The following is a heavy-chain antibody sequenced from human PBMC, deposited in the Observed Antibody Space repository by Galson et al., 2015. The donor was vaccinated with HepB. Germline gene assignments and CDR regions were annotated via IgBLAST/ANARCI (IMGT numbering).Heavy chain of an antibody. D-gene: IGHD1-26*01. Sequence: SLRLSCAASGFTFSRNWMSWVRQAPGKGLEWVANIKQDGSEEYYVHSVKGRFTISRDNAKNSLYLQMNSLRAEDTAVYYCAREGPGWELVDYWGQGTLVTVSS. CDR3: AREGPGWELVDY. J-gene: IGHJ4*02. CDR2: IKQDGSEE. V-gene: IGHV3-7*03. CDR1: GFTFSRNW.